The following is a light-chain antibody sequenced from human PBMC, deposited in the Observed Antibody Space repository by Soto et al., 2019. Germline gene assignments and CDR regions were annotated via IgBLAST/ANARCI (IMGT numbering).Light chain of an antibody. V-gene: IGLV1-51*01. CDR1: SSNIGNNY. J-gene: IGLJ1*01. CDR3: GTWDSSLSVEV. Sequence: QSVLTQPPSVSAAPGQKVTISCSGSSSNIGNNYVSWYRQLPGTAPKLVIYDNNKRPSGNPDRFSGSKSGTSATLGITGLQTGDEADYYCGTWDSSLSVEVFGTGTKVTVL. CDR2: DNN.